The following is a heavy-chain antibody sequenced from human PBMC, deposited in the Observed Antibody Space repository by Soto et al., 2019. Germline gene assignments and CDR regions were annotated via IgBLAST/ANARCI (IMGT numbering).Heavy chain of an antibody. CDR1: GFSFSDYS. Sequence: EVRLLESGGGLVQPGGSLRLSCAASGFSFSDYSMTWVRQAPGRGLEWVSTLTPAGTTFYADSVKGRFTISRDNYRNTLSLHMYNLRAEDTARYYCAKRATTVPTPGNYFDCWGQGTLVTVSS. V-gene: IGHV3-23*01. D-gene: IGHD2-15*01. CDR3: AKRATTVPTPGNYFDC. J-gene: IGHJ4*02. CDR2: LTPAGTT.